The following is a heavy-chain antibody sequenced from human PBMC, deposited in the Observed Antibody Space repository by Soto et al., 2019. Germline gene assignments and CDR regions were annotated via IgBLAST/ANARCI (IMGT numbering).Heavy chain of an antibody. D-gene: IGHD3-10*01. CDR1: GGSISSGDYY. Sequence: SETLSLTCTVSGGSISSGDYYWSWVRQAPGKGLEWIVEINHSGSTNYNPSLKSRVTISVDTSKNQFSLKLSSVTAADTAVYYCARGQRGYFDYWGQGTLVTVSS. J-gene: IGHJ4*02. CDR3: ARGQRGYFDY. CDR2: INHSGST. V-gene: IGHV4-39*07.